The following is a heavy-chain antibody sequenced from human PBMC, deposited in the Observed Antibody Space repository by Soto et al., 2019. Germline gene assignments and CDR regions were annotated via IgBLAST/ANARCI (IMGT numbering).Heavy chain of an antibody. J-gene: IGHJ4*02. Sequence: EVQLLQSGGGLGQPGGSLRLSCAATGFTFSDSAINWVRQTPGKGLEWVSSITGSGATTYYADSVKGRFTISRDNSKNTVYLQMNGLRAEDTALYYCARDGTYFGRYYSDHWGQGTPVTVSS. V-gene: IGHV3-23*01. CDR3: ARDGTYFGRYYSDH. CDR1: GFTFSDSA. D-gene: IGHD3-9*01. CDR2: ITGSGATT.